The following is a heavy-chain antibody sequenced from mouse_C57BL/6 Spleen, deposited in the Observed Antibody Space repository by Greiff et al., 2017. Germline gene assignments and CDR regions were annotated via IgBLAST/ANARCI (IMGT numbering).Heavy chain of an antibody. V-gene: IGHV1-9*01. CDR1: GYTFTGYW. CDR2: ILPGSGST. Sequence: QVQLQQSGAELMKPGASVKLSCKATGYTFTGYWIEWVKQRPGHGLEWIGEILPGSGSTNYNEKFKGKATFTADTSSNTAYMQLSSLTTEDSAIYYCARSGVYYGSSPYYFDYWGQGTTLTVSS. D-gene: IGHD1-1*01. J-gene: IGHJ2*01. CDR3: ARSGVYYGSSPYYFDY.